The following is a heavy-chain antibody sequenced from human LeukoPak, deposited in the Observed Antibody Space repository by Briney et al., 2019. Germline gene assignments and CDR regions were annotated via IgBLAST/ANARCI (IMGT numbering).Heavy chain of an antibody. J-gene: IGHJ4*02. CDR1: GGSISSSNW. CDR2: IYHSGST. V-gene: IGHV4-4*02. Sequence: PSETLSLTCAVSGGSISSSNWWSWVRQPPGKGLEWIGEIYHSGSTNYNPSLKSRVTISVDKSKNQFSLKLSSVTAADTAVYYCARASRLGELSLGYWGQGTLVTVSS. CDR3: ARASRLGELSLGY. D-gene: IGHD3-16*02.